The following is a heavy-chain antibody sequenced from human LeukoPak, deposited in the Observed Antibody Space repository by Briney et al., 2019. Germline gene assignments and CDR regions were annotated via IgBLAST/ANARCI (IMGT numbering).Heavy chain of an antibody. D-gene: IGHD1-26*01. V-gene: IGHV3-48*02. J-gene: IGHJ4*02. CDR3: ARGSNIVGTTKYFDF. CDR2: ISSSSSTI. Sequence: GGCLRLSCAASGFTFSSYSMNWVRQAPGKGLEWVSYISSSSSTIYYADSVKGRFSVSRDNAKNSLYLQMNSLRDEDTAVFYCARGSNIVGTTKYFDFWGQGTVVTVSS. CDR1: GFTFSSYS.